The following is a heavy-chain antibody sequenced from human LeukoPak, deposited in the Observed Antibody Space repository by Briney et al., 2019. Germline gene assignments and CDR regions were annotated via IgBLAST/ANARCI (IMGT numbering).Heavy chain of an antibody. CDR2: MRYDGSEK. CDR3: AKIFAYYYMDV. D-gene: IGHD3-3*01. V-gene: IGHV3-30*02. Sequence: PGGSLRLSCAASGFTFSNYAMTWVRQPPGKGLEWVAFMRYDGSEKSYADSVKGRFTISRDISRNTLFLHMNSLRLEDTAVYYCAKIFAYYYMDVWGKGTTVTVSS. J-gene: IGHJ6*03. CDR1: GFTFSNYA.